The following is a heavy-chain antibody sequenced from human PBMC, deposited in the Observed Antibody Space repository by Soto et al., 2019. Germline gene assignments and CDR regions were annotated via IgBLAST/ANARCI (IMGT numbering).Heavy chain of an antibody. CDR2: ISRSSTGI. V-gene: IGHV3-48*02. CDR3: ARAVTWGLDV. CDR1: GFTFSLYS. Sequence: EVQFVESGGGLVQPGGSLRLSCAASGFTFSLYSMSWVRQAPGKGLEWVSYISRSSTGIHYADSVKGRFTISRDDATNSMHLQMNSLRDGDAAVYYCARAVTWGLDVWGQGTTVSISS. D-gene: IGHD3-10*01. J-gene: IGHJ6*02.